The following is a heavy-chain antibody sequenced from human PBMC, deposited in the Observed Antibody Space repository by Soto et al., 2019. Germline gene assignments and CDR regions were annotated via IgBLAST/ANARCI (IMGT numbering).Heavy chain of an antibody. V-gene: IGHV4-59*01. J-gene: IGHJ4*02. CDR1: GGSISSYY. CDR2: IYYSGST. Sequence: SETLSLTCTVSGGSISSYYWSWIRQPPGKGLEWIGYIYYSGSTNYNPPLKSRVTISVDTSKNQFSLKLSSVTAADTAVYYCARGKYSSSWYYFDYWGQGTLVTVSS. CDR3: ARGKYSSSWYYFDY. D-gene: IGHD6-13*01.